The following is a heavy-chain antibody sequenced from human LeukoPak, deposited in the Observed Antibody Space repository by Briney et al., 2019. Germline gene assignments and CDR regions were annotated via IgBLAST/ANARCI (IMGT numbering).Heavy chain of an antibody. CDR3: ARLYGSGSYYTDFDY. CDR1: GYSISSGYY. D-gene: IGHD3-10*01. Sequence: PSETLSLTCTVSGYSISSGYYWGWIRQPPGKGLEWIGSIYYSGSTYYNPSLKSRVTISVDTSKNQFSLKLSSVTAADTAVYYCARLYGSGSYYTDFDYWGQGTLVTVSS. J-gene: IGHJ4*02. CDR2: IYYSGST. V-gene: IGHV4-38-2*02.